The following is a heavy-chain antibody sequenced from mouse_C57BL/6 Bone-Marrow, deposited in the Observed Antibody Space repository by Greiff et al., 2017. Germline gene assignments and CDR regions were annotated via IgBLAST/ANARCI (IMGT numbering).Heavy chain of an antibody. CDR2: IYPGGGYT. V-gene: IGHV1-63*01. CDR1: GYTFTNYW. CDR3: ARSRWSAMDY. J-gene: IGHJ4*01. Sequence: VQLQQSGAELVRPGTSVKMSCKASGYTFTNYWIGWAKPRPGHGLEWIGDIYPGGGYTNYNEKFKGKATLTADKSSSTAYMQCSSLTSEDSAIYYCARSRWSAMDYGGQGTAVTVSS.